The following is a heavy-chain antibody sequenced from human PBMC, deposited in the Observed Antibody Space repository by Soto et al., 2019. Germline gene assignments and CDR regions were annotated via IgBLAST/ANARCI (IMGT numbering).Heavy chain of an antibody. J-gene: IGHJ6*02. CDR1: GGTFSQRA. CDR2: IIPMFPTA. D-gene: IGHD2-21*02. Sequence: ASVKVSCKASGGTFSQRAISCVRQAPGQGLEGVGGIIPMFPTADYAQRFQGRVTITADDSTTTVYMELSGLRSEDTAMYYCARDDATYCGGDCYRYFYYGMDVWGQGTTVTVSS. CDR3: ARDDATYCGGDCYRYFYYGMDV. V-gene: IGHV1-69*13.